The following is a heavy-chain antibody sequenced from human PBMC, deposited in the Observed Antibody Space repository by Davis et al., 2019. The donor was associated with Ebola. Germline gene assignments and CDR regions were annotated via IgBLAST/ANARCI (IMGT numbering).Heavy chain of an antibody. D-gene: IGHD6-6*01. Sequence: GESLKISCAASGFIFSTYNMNWVRQAPGRGLEWVSYISSGSGVTTYYADSVKGRFTISRDNAKNSLYLQMNSLRAEDTAVYYCARSSIAARPGYYYGMDVWGQGTTVTVSS. V-gene: IGHV3-48*04. CDR2: ISSGSGVTT. CDR1: GFIFSTYN. CDR3: ARSSIAARPGYYYGMDV. J-gene: IGHJ6*02.